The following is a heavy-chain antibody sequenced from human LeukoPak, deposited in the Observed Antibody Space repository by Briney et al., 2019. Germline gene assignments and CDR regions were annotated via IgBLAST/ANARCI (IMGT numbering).Heavy chain of an antibody. Sequence: SETLSLTCTVSGVSMTIGGYYWTWIRQLAGKGLEWLGRVFTSGKTDYNPSLKSRLTISLETSENQSSLKLTSVTAADTAVYFCAREVPVSLRFLEWENFDSWGQGALVTVSS. CDR3: AREVPVSLRFLEWENFDS. CDR1: GVSMTIGGYY. CDR2: VFTSGKT. D-gene: IGHD3-3*01. J-gene: IGHJ4*02. V-gene: IGHV4-61*02.